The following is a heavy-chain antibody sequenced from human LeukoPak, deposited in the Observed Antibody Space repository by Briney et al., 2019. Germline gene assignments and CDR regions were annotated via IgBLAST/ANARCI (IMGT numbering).Heavy chain of an antibody. Sequence: PSGTLSLTCGVSGGSISNTNWWSWVRQPPGQGLEWIGEISLSGLTNYNPSLKSRVTVSLDKSKNHLSLNLTSVTAADTAVYYCARRARATAGGDYFDYWGQGTLVTVSS. J-gene: IGHJ4*02. V-gene: IGHV4-4*02. CDR3: ARRARATAGGDYFDY. CDR2: ISLSGLT. CDR1: GGSISNTNW. D-gene: IGHD6-13*01.